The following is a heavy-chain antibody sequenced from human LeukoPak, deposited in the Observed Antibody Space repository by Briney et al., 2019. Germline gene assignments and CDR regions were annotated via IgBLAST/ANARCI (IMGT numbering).Heavy chain of an antibody. CDR2: IYRGGFT. CDR3: AREFLGFHP. Sequence: GGSLRLSCAASGFTVSDYYMNWVRQAPGKGLEWVSVIYRGGFTYYADSVRGRFSISRDNSKNTLYLQMNSLRAADTALYYCAREFLGFHPWGQGTLVTVSS. V-gene: IGHV3-53*01. D-gene: IGHD2/OR15-2a*01. J-gene: IGHJ5*02. CDR1: GFTVSDYY.